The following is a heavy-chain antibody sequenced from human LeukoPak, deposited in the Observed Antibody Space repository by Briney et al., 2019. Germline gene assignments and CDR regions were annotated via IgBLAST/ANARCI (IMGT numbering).Heavy chain of an antibody. CDR3: AREKDSYGLESNWFDP. V-gene: IGHV1-69*04. Sequence: SVKVSCKASGGTFSSYTISWVRQAPGQGLEWMGRIIPILGIANYAQKLQGRVTITADKSTSTAYMELSSLRSEDTAVYYCAREKDSYGLESNWFDPWGQGTLVTVSS. CDR1: GGTFSSYT. D-gene: IGHD5-18*01. J-gene: IGHJ5*02. CDR2: IIPILGIA.